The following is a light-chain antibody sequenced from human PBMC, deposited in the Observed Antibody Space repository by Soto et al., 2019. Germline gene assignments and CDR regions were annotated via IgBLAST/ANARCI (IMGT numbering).Light chain of an antibody. CDR1: QSINYW. V-gene: IGKV1-5*01. Sequence: DIQMTQSPSTLSASVGDRVTITCRASQSINYWLAWYQQKPGKAPNLLMYDASILESGVPSRFSGRGSGTEFTLTISSLQPDDFATYYCQQYNSYSPTTFGQGTKVDIK. CDR3: QQYNSYSPTT. J-gene: IGKJ1*01. CDR2: DAS.